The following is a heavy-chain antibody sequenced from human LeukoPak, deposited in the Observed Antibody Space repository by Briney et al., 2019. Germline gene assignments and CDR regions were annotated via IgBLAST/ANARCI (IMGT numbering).Heavy chain of an antibody. J-gene: IGHJ4*02. V-gene: IGHV1-2*02. CDR3: ARDRSPAPGRSYGRGHFDY. D-gene: IGHD5-18*01. CDR1: GYTFTGYY. CDR2: INPNSGGT. Sequence: ASVMVSCKASGYTFTGYYMHWVRQAPGQGLEWMGGINPNSGGTKYAQKFQGRVTMTRDTSINTAYMELSRLRSDDTAVYYCARDRSPAPGRSYGRGHFDYWGQGTLVTVSS.